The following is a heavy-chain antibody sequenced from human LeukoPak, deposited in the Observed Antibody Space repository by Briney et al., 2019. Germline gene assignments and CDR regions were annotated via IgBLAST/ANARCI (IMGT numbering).Heavy chain of an antibody. CDR3: ARGFFYFDY. CDR2: IYHSGST. CDR1: GYSISSGYY. V-gene: IGHV4-38-2*02. Sequence: PSETLSLTCTVSGYSISSGYYWGWIRQPPGKGLEWIGSIYHSGSTYYNPSLKSRVTISVDTSKNQFSPKLSSVTAADTAVYYCARGFFYFDYWGQGTLVTVSS. J-gene: IGHJ4*02. D-gene: IGHD3-3*01.